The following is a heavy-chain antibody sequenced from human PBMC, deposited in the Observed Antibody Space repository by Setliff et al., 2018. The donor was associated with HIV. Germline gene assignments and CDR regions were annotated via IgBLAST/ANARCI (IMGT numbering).Heavy chain of an antibody. Sequence: PGGSLRLSCAASGFTFNSFTMNWVRQAPGKGLAWVSSIGTSQYYVYYADSMKGRFTISRDNAENSVYLQMDSLRAEDTAVYYCVRDTTSGWMLTSWGQGTLVTVSS. CDR3: VRDTTSGWMLTS. CDR1: GFTFNSFT. CDR2: IGTSQYYV. J-gene: IGHJ4*02. D-gene: IGHD2-2*01. V-gene: IGHV3-21*06.